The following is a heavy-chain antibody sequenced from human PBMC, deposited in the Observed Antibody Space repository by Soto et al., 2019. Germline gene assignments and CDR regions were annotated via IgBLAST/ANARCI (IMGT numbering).Heavy chain of an antibody. J-gene: IGHJ3*01. CDR1: GVTFRTYG. CDR2: ISYDGDYT. V-gene: IGHV3-30*18. CDR3: AKSDRGVFGVVMSPALDPLDV. Sequence: QVQLVESGGGVVQPGGSLPLSCVVSGVTFRTYGIHWVRQAPGKGLEWVAVISYDGDYTSYADSVKGRFTFSRDNSKNTIYLQLTSLGADDTALYYGAKSDRGVFGVVMSPALDPLDVWGQGTMVAVSS. D-gene: IGHD3-3*01.